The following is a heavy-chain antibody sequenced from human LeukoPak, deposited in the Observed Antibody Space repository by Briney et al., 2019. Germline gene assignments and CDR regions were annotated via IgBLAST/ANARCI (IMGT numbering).Heavy chain of an antibody. CDR3: AKRESMDV. V-gene: IGHV3-30*18. CDR2: ISYDGSNK. J-gene: IGHJ6*02. CDR1: GFTFSSYG. Sequence: PGGSLRLSCAASGFTFSSYGVHWVRQAPGKGLEWVAVISYDGSNKYYADSVKGRFTISRDNSKNTLYLQMNSLRAEDTAVYYCAKRESMDVWGQGTTVTVSS.